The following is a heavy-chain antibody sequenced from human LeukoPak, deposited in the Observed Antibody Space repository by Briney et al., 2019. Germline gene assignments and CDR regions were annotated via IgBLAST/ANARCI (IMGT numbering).Heavy chain of an antibody. CDR3: ARKGARVDGMDV. Sequence: GGSLRLSCAASGFTFSSYSMNWVRQAPGKGLEWVSSISSSSYIYYADSVKGRFTISRDNAKNSLYLQMNSLRAEDTAVYYCARKGARVDGMDVWGQGTTVTVSS. V-gene: IGHV3-21*01. CDR2: ISSSSYI. J-gene: IGHJ6*02. CDR1: GFTFSSYS. D-gene: IGHD3-3*01.